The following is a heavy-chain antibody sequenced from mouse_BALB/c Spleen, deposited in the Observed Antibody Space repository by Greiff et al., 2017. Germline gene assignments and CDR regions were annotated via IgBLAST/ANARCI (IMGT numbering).Heavy chain of an antibody. CDR3: ARGLLRLPFDY. CDR1: GFTFSSFG. Sequence: VQGVESGGGLVQPGGSRKLSCAASGFTFSSFGMHWVRQAPEKGLEWVAYISSGSSTIYYADTVKGRFTISRDNPKNTLFLQMTSLRSEDTAMYYCARGLLRLPFDYWGQGTTLTVSS. D-gene: IGHD1-2*01. V-gene: IGHV5-17*02. J-gene: IGHJ2*01. CDR2: ISSGSSTI.